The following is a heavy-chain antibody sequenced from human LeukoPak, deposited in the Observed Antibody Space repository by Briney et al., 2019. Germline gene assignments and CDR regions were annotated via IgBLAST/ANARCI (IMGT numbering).Heavy chain of an antibody. J-gene: IGHJ4*02. V-gene: IGHV3-23*01. CDR1: GFTFSSYA. CDR3: AARNLVSSNSEY. Sequence: GGSLRLSCAASGFTFSSYAMSWVRQAPGKGLEWVSAISGSGGSTYYADSVKGRFTISRDNSKNTLYLQMNSLRAEDTAVYYCAARNLVSSNSEYWGQGTLVTVSS. CDR2: ISGSGGST. D-gene: IGHD6-6*01.